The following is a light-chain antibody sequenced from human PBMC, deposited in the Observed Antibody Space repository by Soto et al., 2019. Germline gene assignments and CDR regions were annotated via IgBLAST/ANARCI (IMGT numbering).Light chain of an antibody. CDR3: RSYDTSLRGAL. CDR1: SSNIGAGFY. J-gene: IGLJ2*01. Sequence: QSVLTQPPSVSGAPGQRVTISCTGTSSNIGAGFYVHWYQQLPGTAPKLLISGNINRPSGVPDRISGSRSGTSASLAITGLQAEDEGDFYCRSYDTSLRGALFGGGTKLTVL. CDR2: GNI. V-gene: IGLV1-40*01.